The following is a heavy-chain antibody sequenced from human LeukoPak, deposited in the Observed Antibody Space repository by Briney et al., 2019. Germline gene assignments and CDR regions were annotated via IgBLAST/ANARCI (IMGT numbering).Heavy chain of an antibody. D-gene: IGHD3-10*01. CDR2: INPSGGST. J-gene: IGHJ6*03. CDR1: GYTFTSYY. V-gene: IGHV1-46*01. Sequence: ASVKVSCKASGYTFTSYYMHWVRQAPGQGLEWMGIINPSGGSTSYAQKFQGRVTMTRDMSTSTVYMELSSLRSEDTAVYYCARASQGSSGTPHGLGYYYYYMDVWGKGTTVTVSS. CDR3: ARASQGSSGTPHGLGYYYYYMDV.